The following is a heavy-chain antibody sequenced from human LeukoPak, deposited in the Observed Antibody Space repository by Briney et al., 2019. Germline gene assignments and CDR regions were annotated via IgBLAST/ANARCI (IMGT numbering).Heavy chain of an antibody. CDR3: ARLLAAAGTWYFDY. D-gene: IGHD6-13*01. CDR2: IYPGDSDT. V-gene: IGHV5-51*01. CDR1: GYSFHNYW. J-gene: IGHJ4*02. Sequence: PGASLKISCEGSGYSFHNYWIGWVRQMPGKGLEWMGIIYPGDSDTRYSPSFQGQVIISADKSISSAYLQWSSLQASDTAMYYCARLLAAAGTWYFDYWGQGTPVTVSS.